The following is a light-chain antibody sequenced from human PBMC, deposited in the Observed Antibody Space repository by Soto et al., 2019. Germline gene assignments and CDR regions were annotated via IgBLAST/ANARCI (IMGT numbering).Light chain of an antibody. Sequence: DIPMTQSPSSLSASVGDRVTINCQASQDVSNYLSWYQQKPGKAPKLLIYAASNLETGVPLRFSGSGSGTHFTFSISSLQSEDIATYYCQQYDNLPFTFGGGSNVEIK. CDR3: QQYDNLPFT. V-gene: IGKV1-33*01. CDR1: QDVSNY. CDR2: AAS. J-gene: IGKJ4*01.